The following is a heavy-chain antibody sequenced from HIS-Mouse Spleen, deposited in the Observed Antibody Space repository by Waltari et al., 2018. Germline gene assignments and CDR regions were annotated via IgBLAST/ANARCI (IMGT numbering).Heavy chain of an antibody. CDR3: AKGVVATITSAFDI. CDR2: SGSI. V-gene: IGHV3-9*01. Sequence: SGSIGYADSVKGRFTISRDNAKKSLYLQMNSLRAEDTALYYCAKGVVATITSAFDIWGQGTMVTVSS. D-gene: IGHD5-12*01. J-gene: IGHJ3*02.